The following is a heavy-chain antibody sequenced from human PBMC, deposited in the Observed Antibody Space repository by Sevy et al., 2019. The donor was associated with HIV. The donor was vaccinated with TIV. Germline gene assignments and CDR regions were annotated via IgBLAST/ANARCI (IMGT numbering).Heavy chain of an antibody. Sequence: GGSLRLSCVASGFTFDDYAMHWVRQAPGKGLEWVSGLSWNSGSIAYADSVRGRFTISRDNAKNSLYLQMNSLRAEDTAVYYCAKEFPSYDSSGYPFYWYFDLWGRGTLVTVSS. V-gene: IGHV3-9*01. D-gene: IGHD3-22*01. J-gene: IGHJ2*01. CDR1: GFTFDDYA. CDR3: AKEFPSYDSSGYPFYWYFDL. CDR2: LSWNSGSI.